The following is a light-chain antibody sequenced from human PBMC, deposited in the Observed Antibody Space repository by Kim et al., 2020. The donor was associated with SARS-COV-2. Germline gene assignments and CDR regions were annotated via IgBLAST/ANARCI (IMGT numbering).Light chain of an antibody. CDR2: GAS. CDR1: QSVSSSY. Sequence: EIVLTQSPGTLSLSPGERATLSCRASQSVSSSYLAWYQQKPGQAPRLLIYGASSRATGIPDRFSGSWSGTDFTLTISRLEPEDFAVYYCQQYGSSQWTYGQGTKVEI. J-gene: IGKJ1*01. V-gene: IGKV3-20*01. CDR3: QQYGSSQWT.